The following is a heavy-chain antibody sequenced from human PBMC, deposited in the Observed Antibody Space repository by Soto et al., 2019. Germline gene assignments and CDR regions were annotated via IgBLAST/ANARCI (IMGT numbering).Heavy chain of an antibody. CDR2: ISSSSSTI. V-gene: IGHV3-48*02. CDR3: ARVGYSNGFNWFDP. Sequence: EVQLVEAGGGLVQPGGSLRVSCAASGFTFSSYSMNWVRQAPGKGLEWISYISSSSSTIYYADRVKGRFTISRENAKNSLYLQMNSLRDEDTAVYYCARVGYSNGFNWFDPWGQGTLVIVSS. J-gene: IGHJ5*02. CDR1: GFTFSSYS. D-gene: IGHD5-18*01.